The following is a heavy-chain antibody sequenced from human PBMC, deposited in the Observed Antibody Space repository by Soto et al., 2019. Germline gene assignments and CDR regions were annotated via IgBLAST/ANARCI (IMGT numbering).Heavy chain of an antibody. D-gene: IGHD6-13*01. CDR3: AKDQASSWYEIDY. CDR1: GFTFSNYA. J-gene: IGHJ4*02. V-gene: IGHV3-23*01. Sequence: EVQLLESGGGLVQPGGSLRLSCAASGFTFSNYAVTWVRHAPGKGLEWVSTISGSGGSTYYADSVKGRFTISRDNSKNTRHRQMNSRRAEDTAVYYCAKDQASSWYEIDYWGQGTLVTVSS. CDR2: ISGSGGST.